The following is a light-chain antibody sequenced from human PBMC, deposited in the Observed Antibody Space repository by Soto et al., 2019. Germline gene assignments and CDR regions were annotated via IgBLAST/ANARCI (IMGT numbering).Light chain of an antibody. CDR2: AAS. Sequence: DIQMTQSPSSVSASVGDRVTFTCRASHDISTWLAWYQQKPGQAPKLLIYAASSLHSGVPLRFSGSGSGTEFTLTISNLESDDFATYYCQQYHRYSTFGQGTRVDIK. V-gene: IGKV1-5*01. CDR3: QQYHRYST. J-gene: IGKJ1*01. CDR1: HDISTW.